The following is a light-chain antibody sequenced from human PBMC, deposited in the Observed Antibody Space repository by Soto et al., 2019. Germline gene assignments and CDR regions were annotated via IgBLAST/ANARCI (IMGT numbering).Light chain of an antibody. V-gene: IGKV3-20*01. CDR1: QSVSSTS. J-gene: IGKJ1*01. CDR3: QQYDGSSWT. CDR2: DTS. Sequence: EIVLTQSPGTLSLSPGERATLSCRASQSVSSTSFAWYQLKPGQAPRLLIYDTSARAGGIPARFSGSGSGTDFILTIDRLEPEDFARYFCQQYDGSSWTFGQGTKVEI.